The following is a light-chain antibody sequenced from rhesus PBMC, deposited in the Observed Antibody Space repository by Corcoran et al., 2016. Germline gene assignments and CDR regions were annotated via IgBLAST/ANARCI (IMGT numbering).Light chain of an antibody. V-gene: IGKV1-36*02. J-gene: IGKJ1*01. Sequence: DIQMTQSPSSLSASVGDRVTITCRASQGISDYLSWYQQKPEKAPKRLYYAASSFQSGVPSRFSGSGSGTEFTRTISSLQPEDFATYYCLQGYSTPPTFGQGTKVEIK. CDR2: AAS. CDR3: LQGYSTPPT. CDR1: QGISDY.